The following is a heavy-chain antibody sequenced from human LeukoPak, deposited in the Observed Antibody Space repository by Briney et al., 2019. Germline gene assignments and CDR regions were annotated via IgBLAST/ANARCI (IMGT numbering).Heavy chain of an antibody. D-gene: IGHD4-17*01. CDR3: ARHYGDYVGYDY. Sequence: SVTLSLTCTVSGGSISSYYWSWIRQPPGKGLEWIGYIYYSGSTNYNPSLKSRVTISVDTSKNQFSLKLSSVTAADTAVYYCARHYGDYVGYDYWGQGTLVTVSS. V-gene: IGHV4-59*01. CDR1: GGSISSYY. CDR2: IYYSGST. J-gene: IGHJ4*02.